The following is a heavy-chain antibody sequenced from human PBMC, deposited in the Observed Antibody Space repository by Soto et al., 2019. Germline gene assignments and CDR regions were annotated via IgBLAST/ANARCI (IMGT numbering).Heavy chain of an antibody. CDR3: ARDSPYSDCCHYFDF. V-gene: IGHV3-30*03. CDR1: GFTFSSYG. Sequence: GGSLRLSCAASGFTFSSYGMHWVRQAPGKGLEWVAVISYDGSNKYYVDSVKGRFTISRDNAKNSLYLQMNNLRAEDTAIYYCARDSPYSDCCHYFDFWGQGALVTVSS. D-gene: IGHD5-12*01. J-gene: IGHJ4*02. CDR2: ISYDGSNK.